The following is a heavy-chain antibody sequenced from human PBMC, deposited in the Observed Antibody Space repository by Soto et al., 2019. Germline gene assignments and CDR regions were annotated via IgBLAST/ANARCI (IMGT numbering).Heavy chain of an antibody. CDR2: IIPIFGTA. D-gene: IGHD3-10*01. CDR3: ARNYYGSGSYGSGYYYYGMDV. V-gene: IGHV1-69*13. Sequence: ASVKVSCKASGGTFSSYAISWVRQAPGQGLEWMGGIIPIFGTANYAQKFQGRVTITADESTSTAYMELSSLRSEDTAVYYCARNYYGSGSYGSGYYYYGMDVWGQGTTVTVSS. J-gene: IGHJ6*02. CDR1: GGTFSSYA.